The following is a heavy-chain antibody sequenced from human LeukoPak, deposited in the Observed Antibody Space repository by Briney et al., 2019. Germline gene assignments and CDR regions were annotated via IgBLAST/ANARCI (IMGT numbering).Heavy chain of an antibody. Sequence: SETLSLTCAVSGGSMTTRNYYWGWIRQPPGKGLEWIGEINHSGSTNYNPSLKSRVTISVDTSKNQFSLKLSSVTAADTAVYYCARHRRPTKYYYDSSGRSKYYFDYWGQGTLVTVSS. CDR1: GGSMTTRNYY. D-gene: IGHD3-22*01. J-gene: IGHJ4*02. V-gene: IGHV4-39*01. CDR2: INHSGST. CDR3: ARHRRPTKYYYDSSGRSKYYFDY.